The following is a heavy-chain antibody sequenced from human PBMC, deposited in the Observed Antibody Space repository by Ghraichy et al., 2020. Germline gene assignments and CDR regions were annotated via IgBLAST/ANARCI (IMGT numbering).Heavy chain of an antibody. J-gene: IGHJ1*01. CDR1: GLTNKNAW. Sequence: GGSLRLSCAVSGLTNKNAWMTWVRQAPGKGLEWVANIDQDGRDTYYVDSVKGRFTISSDFSRNSLSLQMNDLRAEDAAVYYCGADARWGQGTLVTVS. CDR3: GADAR. CDR2: IDQDGRDT. V-gene: IGHV3-7*03.